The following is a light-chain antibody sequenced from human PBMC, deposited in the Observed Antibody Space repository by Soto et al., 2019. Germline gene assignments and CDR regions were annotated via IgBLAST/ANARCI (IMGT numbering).Light chain of an antibody. CDR2: VVY. CDR1: QTGSNSY. V-gene: IGKV3-20*01. Sequence: IVLTQSPGTLSLSPGERATLSCRASQTGSNSYLAWYQHKSGQAPRLLIYVVYTRASGIPDRFSGSGSGTEFTLTITRLEPEDSAVYFCQHYGYSQWTFGQGTKVEIK. CDR3: QHYGYSQWT. J-gene: IGKJ1*01.